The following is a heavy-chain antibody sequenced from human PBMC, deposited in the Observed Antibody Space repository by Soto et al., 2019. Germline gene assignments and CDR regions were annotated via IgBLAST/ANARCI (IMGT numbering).Heavy chain of an antibody. V-gene: IGHV4-30-4*01. CDR3: ARARGARYFDY. CDR2: IYYSGGT. D-gene: IGHD2-15*01. J-gene: IGHJ4*02. Sequence: SETLSLTCTVSGGSISSGDYYWSWIRQPPGKGLEWIGYIYYSGGTYYNPSLKSRVTISVDTSKNQFSLKLSSVTAADTAVYYCARARGARYFDYWGQGTLVTVSS. CDR1: GGSISSGDYY.